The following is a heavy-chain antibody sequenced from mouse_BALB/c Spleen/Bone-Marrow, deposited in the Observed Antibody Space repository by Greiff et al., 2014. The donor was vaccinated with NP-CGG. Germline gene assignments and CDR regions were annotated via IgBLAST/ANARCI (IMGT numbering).Heavy chain of an antibody. D-gene: IGHD2-14*01. CDR2: IDPETGGT. Sequence: VLLVESGAELVRPGASVTLSCKASGYTFTDYEMHWVKQTPVHGLEWIGAIDPETGGTAYNQKFKGKATLTADKSSSTAYMELRSLTSEDSAVYYCRAYYRYDGYAMDYWGQGTSVTVSS. J-gene: IGHJ4*01. CDR1: GYTFTDYE. V-gene: IGHV1-15*01. CDR3: RAYYRYDGYAMDY.